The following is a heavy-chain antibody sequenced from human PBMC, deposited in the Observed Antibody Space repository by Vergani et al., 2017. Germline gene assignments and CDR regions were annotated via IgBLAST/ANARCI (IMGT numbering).Heavy chain of an antibody. CDR2: IHHSGDT. D-gene: IGHD3-10*01. V-gene: IGHV4-38-2*01. Sequence: QVQLQESGPGLVTPSETLTLICDVSDSSIMTNPYWGWFRQSPGKGLEWIGCIHHSGDTHYNSSLKSRVSISMVSSSKFSLSLTSVTAADTAIYYCARHRGSGGFFPSSYFYGMYVWGHGTTVTVSS. CDR3: ARHRGSGGFFPSSYFYGMYV. CDR1: DSSIMTNPY. J-gene: IGHJ6*02.